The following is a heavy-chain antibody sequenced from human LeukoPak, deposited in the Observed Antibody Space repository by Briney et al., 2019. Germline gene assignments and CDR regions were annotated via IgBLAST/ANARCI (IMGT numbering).Heavy chain of an antibody. CDR3: ARTPTVTVGYYYYGMDV. CDR1: GYTFTSYG. D-gene: IGHD4-17*01. V-gene: IGHV1-18*01. CDR2: ISGYNGNT. Sequence: ASVKVSCKASGYTFTSYGLSWVRQPPGQGLEWMGWISGYNGNTKYAQKLQGRVSMTTDTSTSTAYMELRTLRSDDTAVCYCARTPTVTVGYYYYGMDVWGQGTTVTVSS. J-gene: IGHJ6*02.